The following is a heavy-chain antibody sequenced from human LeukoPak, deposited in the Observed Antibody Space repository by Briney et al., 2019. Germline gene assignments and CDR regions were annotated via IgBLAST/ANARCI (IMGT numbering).Heavy chain of an antibody. CDR1: GFTFSSYA. Sequence: GGSLRLSCAASGFTFSSYAMHWVRQAPGKGLEWVAVISYDGSNKYYAGSVKGRFTISRDNSKNTLYLQMNSLRAEDTAVYYCARERLRANWFDPWGQGTLVTVSS. V-gene: IGHV3-30*04. CDR2: ISYDGSNK. D-gene: IGHD6-25*01. CDR3: ARERLRANWFDP. J-gene: IGHJ5*02.